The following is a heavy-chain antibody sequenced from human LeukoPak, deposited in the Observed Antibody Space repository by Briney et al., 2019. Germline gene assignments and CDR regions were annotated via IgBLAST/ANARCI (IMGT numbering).Heavy chain of an antibody. CDR2: IYHSGST. CDR3: ARGINCTNGVCYVFDF. CDR1: GYSISSGYY. J-gene: IGHJ4*02. Sequence: SETLSLTCAVSGYSISSGYYWGWIRQPPGKGLEWIGSIYHSGSTYYNPSLKSRVTISVDTSKNQFSLKLSSVTAADTAVYYCARGINCTNGVCYVFDFWGQGTLVTVSS. D-gene: IGHD2-8*01. V-gene: IGHV4-38-2*01.